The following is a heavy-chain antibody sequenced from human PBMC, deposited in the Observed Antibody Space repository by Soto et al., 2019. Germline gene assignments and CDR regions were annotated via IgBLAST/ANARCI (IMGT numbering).Heavy chain of an antibody. D-gene: IGHD2-8*01. CDR1: GGSISSYY. V-gene: IGHV4-59*01. CDR2: IYYSGST. J-gene: IGHJ6*02. Sequence: QVQLQESGPGLVKPSETLSLTCTVSGGSISSYYWSWIRQPPGKGLEWIGYIYYSGSTNYKPSLKIRVTISLDTSKNQFSLKLSSVTAADTAVYYCARSIMGTNYYYYGMDVWGQGTTVTVSS. CDR3: ARSIMGTNYYYYGMDV.